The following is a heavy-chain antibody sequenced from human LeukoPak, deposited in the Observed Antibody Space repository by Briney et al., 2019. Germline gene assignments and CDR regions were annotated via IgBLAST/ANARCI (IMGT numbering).Heavy chain of an antibody. V-gene: IGHV4-30-2*01. Sequence: SETLSLTCAVSGGSFSGYYWSWIRQPPGKGLEWIGYIYHSGSTYYNPSLKSRVTISVDRSKNQFSLKLSSVTAADTAVYYCARGMDYYGSGSSFDYWGQGTLVTVSS. CDR3: ARGMDYYGSGSSFDY. CDR2: IYHSGST. D-gene: IGHD3-10*01. J-gene: IGHJ4*02. CDR1: GGSFSGYY.